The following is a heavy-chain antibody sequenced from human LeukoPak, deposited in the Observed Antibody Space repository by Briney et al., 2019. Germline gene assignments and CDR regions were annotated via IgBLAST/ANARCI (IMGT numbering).Heavy chain of an antibody. Sequence: GGSLRLSCAASGFIFRNYWMNRVRQAPGKGREWVATIKEDGSEKYYVDFVKGRFTISRDNAKNSLYLQMNSLRAEDTAEYYCGSSSAGIWGQGILVTVSS. CDR2: IKEDGSEK. V-gene: IGHV3-7*01. D-gene: IGHD1-14*01. J-gene: IGHJ4*02. CDR1: GFIFRNYW. CDR3: GSSSAGI.